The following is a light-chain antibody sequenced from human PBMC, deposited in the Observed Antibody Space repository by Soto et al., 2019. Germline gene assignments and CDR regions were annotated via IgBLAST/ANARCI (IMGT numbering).Light chain of an antibody. J-gene: IGLJ1*01. CDR2: DVN. CDR3: SSYTSIFTYV. CDR1: SSDVGGYDY. V-gene: IGLV2-14*01. Sequence: QSALTQPASVSGSPRQSITISCTGTSSDVGGYDYVSWYQQHPGKAPKLIIYDVNTRPSGVSNRFSGSKSGNTASLTISVLQSEDEADYYCSSYTSIFTYVFGTGTKLTVL.